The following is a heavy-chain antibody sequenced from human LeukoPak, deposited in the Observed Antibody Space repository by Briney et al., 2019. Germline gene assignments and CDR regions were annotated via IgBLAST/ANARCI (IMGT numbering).Heavy chain of an antibody. D-gene: IGHD1-26*01. Sequence: ASVKVSCKASGYTFTSYGISWVRQAPGQGLEWIGWISAYNGNTNYAQKLQGRVTMTTDTSTSTAYMELRSLRSDDTAVYYCARVVVGGSYSYYYYYMDVWGKGTTVTVSS. CDR3: ARVVVGGSYSYYYYYMDV. CDR2: ISAYNGNT. V-gene: IGHV1-18*01. J-gene: IGHJ6*03. CDR1: GYTFTSYG.